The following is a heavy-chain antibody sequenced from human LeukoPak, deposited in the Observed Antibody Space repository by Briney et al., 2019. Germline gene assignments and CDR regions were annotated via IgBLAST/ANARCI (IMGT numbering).Heavy chain of an antibody. CDR1: GGTFSSYA. J-gene: IGHJ4*02. Sequence: GASVKVSCKASGGTFSSYAISWVRQAPGQGLEWMGWISAYNGNTNYAQKLQGRVTMTTDTSTSTAYMELRSLRSDDTAVYYCARDRGDFTAKVFVYWGQGTLVTVSS. CDR2: ISAYNGNT. V-gene: IGHV1-18*01. D-gene: IGHD3-3*01. CDR3: ARDRGDFTAKVFVY.